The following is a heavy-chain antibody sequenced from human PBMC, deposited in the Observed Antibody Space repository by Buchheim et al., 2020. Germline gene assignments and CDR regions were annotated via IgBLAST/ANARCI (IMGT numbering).Heavy chain of an antibody. CDR2: IHSTGAK. CDR3: ARTPGYYDSSASWDY. Sequence: QVQLQESGPGLVKPSQTLSLTCTVSGGSIRSGDFYWSWIRQSPGKGLEWIGYIHSTGAKYQNPSLKSRLTISVDTTKNQFSLQLRSGTAADTGVYFCARTPGYYDSSASWDYWGQGTL. J-gene: IGHJ4*02. CDR1: GGSIRSGDFY. D-gene: IGHD3-22*01. V-gene: IGHV4-30-4*01.